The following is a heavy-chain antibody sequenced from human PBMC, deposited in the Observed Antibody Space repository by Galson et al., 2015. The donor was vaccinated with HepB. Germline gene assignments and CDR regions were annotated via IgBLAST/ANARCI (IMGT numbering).Heavy chain of an antibody. V-gene: IGHV3-64D*06. CDR1: GFSFSDYG. CDR3: VKDGTATMTHLDY. D-gene: IGHD5-12*01. Sequence: SLRLSCAASGFSFSDYGMHWVRQAPGKGLEYVSTITKNGDNTHYADSLKGRFTISRDNSKNTLYLQMSGLRVEDTALYYCVKDGTATMTHLDYWGQGTLVTVSS. CDR2: ITKNGDNT. J-gene: IGHJ4*02.